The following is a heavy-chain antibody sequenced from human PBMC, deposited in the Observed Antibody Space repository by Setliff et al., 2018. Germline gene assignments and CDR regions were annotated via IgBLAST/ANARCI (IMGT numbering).Heavy chain of an antibody. D-gene: IGHD3-3*01. CDR2: ISSSSSYI. Sequence: GGSLRLSCAASGFTFSSYSMNWVRQAPGKGLEWVSSISSSSSYIYYADSVKGRFTISRDNAKNSLYLQMNSLRAEDTAVYYCARDKLRFLENWFDPWGQGTPVTVSS. CDR3: ARDKLRFLENWFDP. J-gene: IGHJ5*02. V-gene: IGHV3-21*01. CDR1: GFTFSSYS.